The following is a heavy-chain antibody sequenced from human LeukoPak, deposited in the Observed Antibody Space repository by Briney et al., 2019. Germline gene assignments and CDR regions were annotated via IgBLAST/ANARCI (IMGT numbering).Heavy chain of an antibody. V-gene: IGHV4-59*01. Sequence: SETLSLTCTVSGGSISSCYWSWIRQPPGKGLEWIGYIYYSGSTNYNPSLKSRVTISVDTSKNQFSLKLTSVTAADTAVYYCARGLTYYFDSSGYYVTDAFDIWGQGTVVTVSS. D-gene: IGHD3-22*01. CDR3: ARGLTYYFDSSGYYVTDAFDI. CDR2: IYYSGST. J-gene: IGHJ3*02. CDR1: GGSISSCY.